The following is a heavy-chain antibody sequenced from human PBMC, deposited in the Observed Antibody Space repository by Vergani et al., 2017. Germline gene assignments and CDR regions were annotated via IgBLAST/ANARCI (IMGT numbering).Heavy chain of an antibody. V-gene: IGHV4-39*01. D-gene: IGHD6-19*01. Sequence: QLQLQESGPGLVKPSATLCLTCSVSGASIRSSNYYWGWIRHPPGKGLEWIASIYYSGSTYYNPSLKSRVTITVDTSKNQFSLKLSSVTAADTAVYFCARHSXVEWLVKLGWIDPWGQGILVTVSS. CDR1: GASIRSSNYY. CDR3: ARHSXVEWLVKLGWIDP. J-gene: IGHJ5*02. CDR2: IYYSGST.